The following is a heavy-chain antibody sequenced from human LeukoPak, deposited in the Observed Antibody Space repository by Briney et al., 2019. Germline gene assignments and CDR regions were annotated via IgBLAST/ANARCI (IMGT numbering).Heavy chain of an antibody. J-gene: IGHJ4*02. V-gene: IGHV3-33*01. Sequence: GRSLRLSCAASGFTFSSYGMHWVRQAPGKGLEWVAVIWYDGSNKYYADSVKGRFTISSDNSKNTLYLQMNSLRAEDTAVYYCAREGGGSGWYFHYWGQGTLVTVSS. CDR3: AREGGGSGWYFHY. CDR1: GFTFSSYG. D-gene: IGHD6-19*01. CDR2: IWYDGSNK.